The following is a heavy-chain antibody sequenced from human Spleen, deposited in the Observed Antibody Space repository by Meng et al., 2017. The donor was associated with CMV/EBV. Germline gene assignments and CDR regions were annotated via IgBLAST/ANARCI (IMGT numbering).Heavy chain of an antibody. Sequence: GESLKISCAASGFTFSSYSMNWVRQAPGKGLEWVSSISSSSSYIYYADSVKGRFTISRDNSKNTLYLQMSSLRAEDTAVYYCARTYDFWSAYRDWGQGTLVTVSS. D-gene: IGHD3-3*01. CDR1: GFTFSSYS. J-gene: IGHJ4*02. CDR2: ISSSSSYI. V-gene: IGHV3-21*04. CDR3: ARTYDFWSAYRD.